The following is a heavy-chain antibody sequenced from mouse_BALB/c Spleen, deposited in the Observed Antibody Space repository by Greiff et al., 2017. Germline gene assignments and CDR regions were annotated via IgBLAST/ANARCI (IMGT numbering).Heavy chain of an antibody. J-gene: IGHJ3*01. CDR3: ALDHWFAY. Sequence: LQQPGAELVKPGASVKMSCKASGYTFTSYNMHWVKQTPGQGLEWIGAIYPGNGDTSYNQKFKGKATLTADKSSSTAYMQLSSLTSEDSAVYYCALDHWFAYWGQGTLVTVSA. CDR1: GYTFTSYN. CDR2: IYPGNGDT. V-gene: IGHV1-12*01.